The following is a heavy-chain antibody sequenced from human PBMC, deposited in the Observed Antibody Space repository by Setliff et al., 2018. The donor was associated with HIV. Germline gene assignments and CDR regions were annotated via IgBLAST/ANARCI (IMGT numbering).Heavy chain of an antibody. D-gene: IGHD3-10*01. CDR2: ISWNSGSI. CDR1: GFTFDDYA. V-gene: IGHV3-9*01. J-gene: IGHJ4*02. Sequence: GGSLRLSCAASGFTFDDYAMHWVRQAPGKGLEWVSGISWNSGSIGYADSVEGRFTISRDNAKNSLYLQMNSLRAEDTAVYYYTKKTAAYTSGSWLHYWGQGTLVTVSS. CDR3: TKKTAAYTSGSWLHY.